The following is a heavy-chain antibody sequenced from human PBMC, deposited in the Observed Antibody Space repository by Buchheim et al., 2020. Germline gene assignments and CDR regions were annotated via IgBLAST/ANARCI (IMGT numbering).Heavy chain of an antibody. V-gene: IGHV4-31*03. CDR3: ARVIPSSSGWYFDL. Sequence: QVQLQESGPGLVRPSRTLSLSCTVSGGSISSGNAYWNWIRQDPGKGLEWIGYIDHTGTTSYNPSLESRSTLSLDTFNNQLSLEVTSVTAADTALYYCARVIPSSSGWYFDLWGRGTL. CDR2: IDHTGTT. D-gene: IGHD3-22*01. J-gene: IGHJ2*01. CDR1: GGSISSGNAY.